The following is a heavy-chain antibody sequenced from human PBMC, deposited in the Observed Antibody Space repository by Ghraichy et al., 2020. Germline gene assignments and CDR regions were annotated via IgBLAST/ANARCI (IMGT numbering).Heavy chain of an antibody. CDR1: GFTFSSYN. CDR3: ARVPRITGTTRESDY. D-gene: IGHD1-7*01. J-gene: IGHJ4*02. V-gene: IGHV3-48*02. CDR2: ITGSLSNI. Sequence: GGTLRLSCAASGFTFSSYNMIWVRQAPGKRLEWVSYITGSLSNIYYADSVRGRFTISRDNAKNSLYLQMTSLRDEDTAVYYCARVPRITGTTRESDYWGQGTLVTVSS.